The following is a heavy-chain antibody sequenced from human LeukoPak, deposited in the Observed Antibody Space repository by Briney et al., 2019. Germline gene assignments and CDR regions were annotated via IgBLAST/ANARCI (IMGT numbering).Heavy chain of an antibody. D-gene: IGHD3-10*01. Sequence: SETLSLTCTVSGGSISSGGYSWSWIRQPPGKGLEWIGYIYHSGSTYYNPSLKSRVTISVDRSKNQFSLKLSSVTAADTAVYYCARAARGGAFDYWGQGTLVTVSS. J-gene: IGHJ4*02. CDR1: GGSISSGGYS. CDR3: ARAARGGAFDY. CDR2: IYHSGST. V-gene: IGHV4-30-2*01.